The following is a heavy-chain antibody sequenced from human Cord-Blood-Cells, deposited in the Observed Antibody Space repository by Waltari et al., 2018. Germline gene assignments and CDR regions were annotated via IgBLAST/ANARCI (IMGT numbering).Heavy chain of an antibody. CDR3: ARHMGYSGSYYYFDY. CDR1: VGSFGGYY. V-gene: IGHV4-34*01. J-gene: IGHJ4*02. CDR2: INHSGST. D-gene: IGHD1-26*01. Sequence: QVQLQQGGAGLLKPSETLSLTLAAYVGSFGGYYWSWFRQPQGKGLEWIGEINHSGSTNYNPSLKSRVTISVDPSKNQFSLKLSSVTAADTAVYYCARHMGYSGSYYYFDYWGQGTLVTVSS.